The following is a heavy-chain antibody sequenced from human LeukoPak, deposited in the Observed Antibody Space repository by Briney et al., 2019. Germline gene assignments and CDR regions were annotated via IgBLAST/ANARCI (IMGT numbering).Heavy chain of an antibody. J-gene: IGHJ4*02. CDR3: TTGPKTYYYDSSGSYYFDY. V-gene: IGHV3-15*01. CDR1: GFTFNNAW. CDR2: IKSKTDGGTT. D-gene: IGHD3-22*01. Sequence: GGSLRLSCAASGFTFNNAWMSWVRQVPGKGLEWVGRIKSKTDGGTTDYAAPVKGRFTVSGDDSKNTLYLQMNSLKTEDTAVYYCTTGPKTYYYDSSGSYYFDYWGQGTLVTVSS.